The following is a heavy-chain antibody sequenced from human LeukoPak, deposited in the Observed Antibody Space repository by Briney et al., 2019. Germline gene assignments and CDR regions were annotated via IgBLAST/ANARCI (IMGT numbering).Heavy chain of an antibody. V-gene: IGHV4-59*01. CDR2: IYYSGST. CDR3: ARAEYYYDSSGYYYYFDY. J-gene: IGHJ4*02. Sequence: SETLSLTCTVSGGSISSYYWSWIRQPPGKGLEWIGYIYYSGSTNYNPSLKSRVTISVDTSENQFSLKLSSVTAADTAVYYCARAEYYYDSSGYYYYFDYWGQGTLVTVSS. D-gene: IGHD3-22*01. CDR1: GGSISSYY.